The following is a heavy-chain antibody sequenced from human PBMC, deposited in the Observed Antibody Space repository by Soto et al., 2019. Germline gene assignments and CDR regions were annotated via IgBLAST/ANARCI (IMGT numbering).Heavy chain of an antibody. V-gene: IGHV1-2*02. CDR2: IKPKSGGT. Sequence: QVQLVQSGAETKKPGASVKVSCKASGYTFSYNYIHWVRLAPGQGLEWMGWIKPKSGGTSHAKKFQGRVTMTRDTSISTVYMELSRLTSDDRAVYYCARRDSSGSFDYWGQGTRVTVAS. CDR3: ARRDSSGSFDY. D-gene: IGHD5-18*01. J-gene: IGHJ4*02. CDR1: GYTFSYNY.